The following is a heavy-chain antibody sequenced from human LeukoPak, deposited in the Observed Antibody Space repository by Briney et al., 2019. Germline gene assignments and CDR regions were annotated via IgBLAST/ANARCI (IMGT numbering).Heavy chain of an antibody. D-gene: IGHD3-10*01. Sequence: ASVKVSCKAPGGTFSSYAISWVRQAPGQGLEWMGRIIPILGIANYAQKFQGRVTITADKSTSTAYMELSSLRSEDTAVYYCARGRFGGGYYGSGSYYTFDYWGQGTLVTVPS. CDR1: GGTFSSYA. CDR2: IIPILGIA. CDR3: ARGRFGGGYYGSGSYYTFDY. V-gene: IGHV1-69*04. J-gene: IGHJ4*02.